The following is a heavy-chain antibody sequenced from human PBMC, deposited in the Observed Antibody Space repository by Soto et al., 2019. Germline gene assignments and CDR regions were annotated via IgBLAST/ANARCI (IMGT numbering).Heavy chain of an antibody. D-gene: IGHD2-21*01. J-gene: IGHJ6*02. Sequence: PSETLSLTCSVSGGSMRSCYWNWLRQPAGKGLEWIGRIYSRGDTNYNPSVKSRVTMSVDTSKNEFSLRLNSVTAADTAVYYCAGIGEDVYYGMDVWGQGTTVTVSS. V-gene: IGHV4-4*07. CDR3: AGIGEDVYYGMDV. CDR2: IYSRGDT. CDR1: GGSMRSCY.